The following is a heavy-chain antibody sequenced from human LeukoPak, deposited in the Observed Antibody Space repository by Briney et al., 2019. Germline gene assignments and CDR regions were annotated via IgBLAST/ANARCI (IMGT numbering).Heavy chain of an antibody. D-gene: IGHD5-18*01. CDR2: INWNGGST. V-gene: IGHV3-20*04. CDR3: ARYSYGYPFDY. J-gene: IGHJ4*02. CDR1: GFTFRSYW. Sequence: GGSLRLSCAASGFTFRSYWMSWVRQAPGKGLEWVSGINWNGGSTGYADSVKGRFTISRDNAKNSLYLQMNSLRAEDTALYYCARYSYGYPFDYWGQGTLVTVSS.